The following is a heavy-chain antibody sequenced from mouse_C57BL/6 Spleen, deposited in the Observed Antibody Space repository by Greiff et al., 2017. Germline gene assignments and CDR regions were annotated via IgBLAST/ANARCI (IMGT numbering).Heavy chain of an antibody. V-gene: IGHV1-50*01. D-gene: IGHD2-3*01. CDR2: IDPSDSYT. CDR1: GYTFTSYW. Sequence: QVQLQQPGAELVKPGASVKLSCKASGYTFTSYWMQWVKQRPGQGLEWIGEIDPSDSYTNYNQKFKGKATLTVDTSTSTGYMQLSSLTSEDSAVYYCARSEDGYYVRYFDCWGQGTTLTVSS. CDR3: ARSEDGYYVRYFDC. J-gene: IGHJ2*01.